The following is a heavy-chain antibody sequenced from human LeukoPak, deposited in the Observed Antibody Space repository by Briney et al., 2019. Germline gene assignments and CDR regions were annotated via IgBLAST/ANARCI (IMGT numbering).Heavy chain of an antibody. D-gene: IGHD6-13*01. CDR2: IYTSGST. CDR1: GGSISSYY. V-gene: IGHV4-4*07. Sequence: SETLSLTCTVSGGSISSYYWSWIRQPAGKGLEWIGRIYTSGSTNYNPSLKSRVTMSVDTSKNQFSLKLSSVTAADTAVYYCARAAIAAAGTSDYGMDVWGQGTTVTVSS. CDR3: ARAAIAAAGTSDYGMDV. J-gene: IGHJ6*02.